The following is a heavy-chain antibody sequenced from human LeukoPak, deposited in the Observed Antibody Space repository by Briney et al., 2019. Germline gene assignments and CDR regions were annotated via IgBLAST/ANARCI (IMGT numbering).Heavy chain of an antibody. V-gene: IGHV3-7*01. CDR2: IKPDGSED. D-gene: IGHD5-24*01. Sequence: PGGSLRLSCATSGLAFSNFWMYWVRQAPGKGLEWVASIKPDGSEDFYADSVKGRFNISRDNAKNSLFLQMTNLKAEDTAVYYCAVDRRFKIFDYSGQGTLVTVSS. CDR3: AVDRRFKIFDY. J-gene: IGHJ4*02. CDR1: GLAFSNFW.